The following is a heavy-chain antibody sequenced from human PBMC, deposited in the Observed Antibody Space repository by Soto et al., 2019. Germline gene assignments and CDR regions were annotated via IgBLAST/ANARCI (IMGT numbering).Heavy chain of an antibody. CDR1: CGSISGYY. Sequence: SETLSLTCTASCGSISGYYWSWVRQHAGKGLEWVGRIYSDGTTNYSPSLKSRVTMSLDTSKDQFSLHLNSVTAADTAVYYCSRVGCSNSKCYTRGMDVWGQGTTVTVSS. V-gene: IGHV4-4*07. CDR3: SRVGCSNSKCYTRGMDV. CDR2: IYSDGTT. J-gene: IGHJ6*02. D-gene: IGHD2-2*01.